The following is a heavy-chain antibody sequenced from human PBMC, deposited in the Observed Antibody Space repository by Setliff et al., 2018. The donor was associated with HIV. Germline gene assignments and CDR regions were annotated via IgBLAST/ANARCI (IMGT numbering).Heavy chain of an antibody. Sequence: PSETLSLTCTVSGGSISSHYWSWIRQPPGKGLEWIGYIYYSGSTNYNPSLKSRVTISVDTSKNQFSLKLSSVTAADTAVYYCARAYSSGWRDAFDIWGQGTMVTVSS. CDR2: IYYSGST. D-gene: IGHD6-19*01. J-gene: IGHJ3*02. V-gene: IGHV4-59*11. CDR3: ARAYSSGWRDAFDI. CDR1: GGSISSHY.